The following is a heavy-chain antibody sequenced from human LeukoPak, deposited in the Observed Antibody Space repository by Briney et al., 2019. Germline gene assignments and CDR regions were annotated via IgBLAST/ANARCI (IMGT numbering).Heavy chain of an antibody. Sequence: ASVKVSCKASEGTFSSYAISWVRQAPGQGLEWMGRIIPILGIANYAQKFQGRVTITADKSTSTAYMELSSLRSEDTAVYYCARGLRDYDVDYWGQGTLVTVSS. J-gene: IGHJ4*02. CDR3: ARGLRDYDVDY. D-gene: IGHD4-17*01. CDR1: EGTFSSYA. V-gene: IGHV1-69*04. CDR2: IIPILGIA.